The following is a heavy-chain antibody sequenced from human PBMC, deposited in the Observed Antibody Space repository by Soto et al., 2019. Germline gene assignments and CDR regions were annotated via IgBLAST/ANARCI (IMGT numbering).Heavy chain of an antibody. CDR3: ASHDYAHYGIDV. Sequence: SETLFLTCTVSGCSISSGDYYWSWIRQPPGKGLEWIGYIYYSGSTYYNPSLKSRVTISVDTSKNQFSLKLSSVTAADTAVYYCASHDYAHYGIDVWGQGTTVTVPS. CDR1: GCSISSGDYY. D-gene: IGHD4-17*01. V-gene: IGHV4-30-4*08. J-gene: IGHJ6*02. CDR2: IYYSGST.